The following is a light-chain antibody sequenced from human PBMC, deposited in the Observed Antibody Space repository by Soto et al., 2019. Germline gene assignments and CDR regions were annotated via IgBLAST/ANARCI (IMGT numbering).Light chain of an antibody. J-gene: IGKJ5*01. CDR2: GAS. Sequence: EIVLTQSPGTLSLSQGEGATLSCRAGQSVSSSQLAWYQQKPGQAPRLLVYGASSRATGIPERFSGSVSETDFTLSISRLEPEDFAVYYCQHYGNSPLTFGQGTRLEIK. CDR1: QSVSSSQ. CDR3: QHYGNSPLT. V-gene: IGKV3-20*01.